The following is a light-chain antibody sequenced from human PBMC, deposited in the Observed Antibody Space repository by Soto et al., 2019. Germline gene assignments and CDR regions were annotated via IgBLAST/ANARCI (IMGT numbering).Light chain of an antibody. CDR1: QSVSSN. V-gene: IGKV3-15*01. Sequence: EMMFTQSPATLSVSPGERATLSCRASQSVSSNLAWYQQKPGQAPRLLIYGASTRATGIPARFSGSGSGTDFTLTISRLEPEDFAVYYCHQFSLPRTFGQGTKVDIK. J-gene: IGKJ1*01. CDR2: GAS. CDR3: HQFSLPRT.